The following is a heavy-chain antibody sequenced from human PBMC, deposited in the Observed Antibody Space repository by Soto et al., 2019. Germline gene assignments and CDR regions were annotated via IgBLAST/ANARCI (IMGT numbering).Heavy chain of an antibody. CDR3: AKVLSHIVVVTALRSNAFDI. J-gene: IGHJ3*02. V-gene: IGHV3-23*01. D-gene: IGHD2-21*02. Sequence: PGGSLRLSCAASGFTFNTYAMSWVRQAPGKGLEWVSTISGSGGSTYYADSVKGRFTISRDNSKNTVYLQMNSLRAEDTAVFYCAKVLSHIVVVTALRSNAFDIWGQGTMVTVSS. CDR1: GFTFNTYA. CDR2: ISGSGGST.